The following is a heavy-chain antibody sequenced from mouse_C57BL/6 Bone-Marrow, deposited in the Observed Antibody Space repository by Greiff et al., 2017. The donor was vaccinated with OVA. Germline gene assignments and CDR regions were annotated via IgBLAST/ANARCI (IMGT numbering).Heavy chain of an antibody. CDR3: TGLLSCFAY. V-gene: IGHV6-3*01. Sequence: EVQRVASGGGLVQPGGSMKLSCVASGFTFRNYWMNWVRQFPEMGFEWVAQIRLKSDNYATNYAVSVKGRFTISSDDSKSSVYLQMNNFRAEDSGIYYCTGLLSCFAYWGQGTLVTVSA. CDR2: IRLKSDNYAT. D-gene: IGHD2-10*01. J-gene: IGHJ3*01. CDR1: GFTFRNYW.